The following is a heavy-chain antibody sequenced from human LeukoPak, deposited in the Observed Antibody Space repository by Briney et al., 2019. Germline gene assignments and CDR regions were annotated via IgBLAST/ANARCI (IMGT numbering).Heavy chain of an antibody. J-gene: IGHJ5*02. D-gene: IGHD3-10*01. Sequence: GASVKVSCKASGYTFTGYYMHWVRQAPGQGLEWMGWINPNSGGTNYAQKFQGRVTMTRDTSISTAYMELSRLRSDDTAVYYCARASSELWFGDHAPGSDWFDPWGQGTLVTVSS. CDR1: GYTFTGYY. CDR3: ARASSELWFGDHAPGSDWFDP. V-gene: IGHV1-2*02. CDR2: INPNSGGT.